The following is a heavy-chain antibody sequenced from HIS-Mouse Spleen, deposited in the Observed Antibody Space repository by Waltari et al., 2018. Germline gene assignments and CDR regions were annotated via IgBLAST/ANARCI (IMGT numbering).Heavy chain of an antibody. Sequence: QLQLQESGPGLVKPSETLSLTCTVSGGSISSSSYYWGWSRKPPGKGLEWIGSIYFSEDTYYNPSLKSRVTISVDTSKNQFPLKLSSVTAADTAVYYCAREIPYSSSWYDWYFDLWGRGTLVTVSS. V-gene: IGHV4-39*07. J-gene: IGHJ2*01. CDR3: AREIPYSSSWYDWYFDL. CDR1: GGSISSSSYY. D-gene: IGHD6-13*01. CDR2: IYFSEDT.